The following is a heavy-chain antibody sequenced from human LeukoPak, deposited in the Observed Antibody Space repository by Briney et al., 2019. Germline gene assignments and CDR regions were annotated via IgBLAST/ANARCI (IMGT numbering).Heavy chain of an antibody. CDR3: ARDKGVVTTNFDY. CDR2: IKQDGREK. J-gene: IGHJ4*02. Sequence: PGGSLRLSCAASVFTFSSYWMSWVRQAPGKGLEGGANIKQDGREKYYVDFVKGGFTISRDNAKNSQYLQMNSLRAEDTAVYYCARDKGVVTTNFDYWGQGTLVTVSS. V-gene: IGHV3-7*01. D-gene: IGHD3-3*01. CDR1: VFTFSSYW.